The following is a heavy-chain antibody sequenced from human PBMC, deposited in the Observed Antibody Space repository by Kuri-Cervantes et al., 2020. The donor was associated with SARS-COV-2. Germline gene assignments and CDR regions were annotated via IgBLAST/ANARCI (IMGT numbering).Heavy chain of an antibody. D-gene: IGHD3-3*01. Sequence: GGALRVSCAASGFTFSSYAMHWVRQAPGKGLEWVANIKQDGSEKYYVDSVKGRFTISRDNAKNSLYLQMNSLRAEDTAVYYCASQIGIFWNWGQGTLVTVSS. CDR3: ASQIGIFWN. V-gene: IGHV3-7*01. J-gene: IGHJ4*02. CDR1: GFTFSSYA. CDR2: IKQDGSEK.